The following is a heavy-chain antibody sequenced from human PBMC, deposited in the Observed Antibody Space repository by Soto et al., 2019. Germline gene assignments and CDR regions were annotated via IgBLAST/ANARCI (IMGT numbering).Heavy chain of an antibody. V-gene: IGHV3-30-3*01. D-gene: IGHD2-21*02. J-gene: IGHJ5*02. CDR3: ARSPPAYCGGDCYSEWFDP. CDR1: GFTFSSYA. CDR2: ISYDGSNK. Sequence: GGSLRLSCAASGFTFSSYAMHWVRQAPGKGLEWVAVISYDGSNKYYADSVKGRFTISRDNSKNSLYLQMNSLRAEDTAVYYCARSPPAYCGGDCYSEWFDPWGQGTLVTVSS.